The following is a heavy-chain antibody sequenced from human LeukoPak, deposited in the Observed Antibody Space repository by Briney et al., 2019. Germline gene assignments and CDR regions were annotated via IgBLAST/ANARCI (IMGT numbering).Heavy chain of an antibody. Sequence: SETLSLTCTVSGGSISSYYWSWIRQPPGKGLEWIGEINHSGSTNYNPSLKSRVTISVDTSKNQFSLKLSSVTAADTAVYYCARARNIVLMVYARPTYYFDYWGQGTLVTVSS. CDR1: GGSISSYY. V-gene: IGHV4-34*01. D-gene: IGHD2-8*01. CDR3: ARARNIVLMVYARPTYYFDY. J-gene: IGHJ4*02. CDR2: INHSGST.